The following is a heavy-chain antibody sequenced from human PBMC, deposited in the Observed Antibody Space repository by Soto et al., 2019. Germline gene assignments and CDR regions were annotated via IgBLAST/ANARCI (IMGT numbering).Heavy chain of an antibody. D-gene: IGHD6-13*01. CDR3: AKDFGSWYYSGGNWFDP. CDR1: GFTFDDYT. Sequence: GGSLRLSCAASGFTFDDYTMHWVRQAPGKGLEWVSLISWDGGSTYYADSVKGRFTISRDNSKNSLYLQMNSLRTEDTALYYCAKDFGSWYYSGGNWFDPWGQGTRVTVSS. V-gene: IGHV3-43*01. CDR2: ISWDGGST. J-gene: IGHJ5*02.